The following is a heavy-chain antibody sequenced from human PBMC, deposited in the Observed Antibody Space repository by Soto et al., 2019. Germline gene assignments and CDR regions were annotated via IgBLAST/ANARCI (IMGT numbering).Heavy chain of an antibody. CDR3: ARGNYFGPAYRMDV. CDR1: GYTFSDYY. D-gene: IGHD1-7*01. J-gene: IGHJ6*02. Sequence: GASVKVSCKASGYTFSDYYIHWVRQAPGQGLEWMGWVSPRSGSANFAQRFQGRVSMTRDTSITTAYMELRRLKSDDTAVYYCARGNYFGPAYRMDVWGQGTTVTVSS. CDR2: VSPRSGSA. V-gene: IGHV1-2*02.